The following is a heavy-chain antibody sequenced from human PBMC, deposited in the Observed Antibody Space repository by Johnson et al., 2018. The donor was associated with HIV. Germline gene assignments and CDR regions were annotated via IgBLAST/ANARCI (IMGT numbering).Heavy chain of an antibody. Sequence: VQLVESGGGLVKPGGSLRLSCAASGFTFINAWMSWVRQAPGKGLEWVGRIKSNTDGGTTEYAAPVKARFTISRDDSKNTLYLQINSLRAEDKALYSCAKDRVRYTSDVDAFDLWGQGTMVTVSS. CDR1: GFTFINAW. CDR3: AKDRVRYTSDVDAFDL. D-gene: IGHD1-1*01. J-gene: IGHJ3*01. V-gene: IGHV3-15*05. CDR2: IKSNTDGGTT.